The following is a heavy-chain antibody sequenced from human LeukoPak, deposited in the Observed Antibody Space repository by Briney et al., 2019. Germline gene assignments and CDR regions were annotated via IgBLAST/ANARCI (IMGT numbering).Heavy chain of an antibody. V-gene: IGHV1-58*02. CDR1: GFTFTSSA. CDR3: AADVIVGATKDFDY. J-gene: IGHJ4*02. Sequence: SVTVSCKASGFTFTSSAMQWVRQARGQRDEWIGWIVVGSGNTNYAQKFQERVTITRDMSTSTAYMELSSLRSEDTAVYYCAADVIVGATKDFDYWGQGTLVTVSS. D-gene: IGHD1-26*01. CDR2: IVVGSGNT.